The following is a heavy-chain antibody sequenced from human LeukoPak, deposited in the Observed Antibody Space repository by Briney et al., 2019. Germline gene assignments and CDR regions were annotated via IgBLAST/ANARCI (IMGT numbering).Heavy chain of an antibody. CDR2: IKQDGSEK. CDR3: AREPRGLDSSGYCFFDY. Sequence: GGSLRLSCAASGFTFSSYWMSWVRQAPGKGLEWVANIKQDGSEKYYVDSVKGRFTISRDNAKNSLYLQMNSLRAEDTAVYYCAREPRGLDSSGYCFFDYWGQGTLVTVSS. J-gene: IGHJ4*02. D-gene: IGHD3-22*01. CDR1: GFTFSSYW. V-gene: IGHV3-7*01.